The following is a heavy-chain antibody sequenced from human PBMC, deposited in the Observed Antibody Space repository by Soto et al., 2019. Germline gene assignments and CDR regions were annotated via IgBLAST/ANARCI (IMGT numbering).Heavy chain of an antibody. CDR3: ARVGGDYGMWAFDI. CDR1: GYTFTSYG. J-gene: IGHJ3*02. Sequence: ASVKVSCKASGYTFTSYGISWVRQAPGQGLEWMGWISAYNGNTNYAQKLQGRVTMTTDTSTSTAYMELRSPRSDDTAVYYCARVGGDYGMWAFDIWGQGTMVTVSS. D-gene: IGHD4-17*01. CDR2: ISAYNGNT. V-gene: IGHV1-18*04.